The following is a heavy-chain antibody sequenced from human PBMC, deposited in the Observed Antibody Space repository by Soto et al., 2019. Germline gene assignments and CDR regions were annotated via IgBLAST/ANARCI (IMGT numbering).Heavy chain of an antibody. J-gene: IGHJ4*02. V-gene: IGHV1-3*01. CDR1: GYTLTSCD. D-gene: IGHD6-19*01. CDR3: ASGSSGWYLFDY. CDR2: INAGNGNT. Sequence: ASVKGSCKASGYTLTSCDIDWVRQAPGQRLEWMGWINAGNGNTKYSQKFQGRVTITRDTSASTAYMELSSLRSEDTAVYYCASGSSGWYLFDYWGQGTLVTVSS.